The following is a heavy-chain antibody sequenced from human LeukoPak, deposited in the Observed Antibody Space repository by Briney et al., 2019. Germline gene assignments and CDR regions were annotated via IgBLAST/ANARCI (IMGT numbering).Heavy chain of an antibody. J-gene: IGHJ4*02. V-gene: IGHV3-15*01. Sequence: GGSLRLSCAASGFTFSNAWMSWVRQAPGKGLEWVGRIKSKTDGGTTDYAAPVKGRFTISRDDSKNTLYLQMNSLRAEDTAVYYCARGYLFYYDSSGYYYDYWGQGTLVTVSS. CDR1: GFTFSNAW. CDR2: IKSKTDGGTT. D-gene: IGHD3-22*01. CDR3: ARGYLFYYDSSGYYYDY.